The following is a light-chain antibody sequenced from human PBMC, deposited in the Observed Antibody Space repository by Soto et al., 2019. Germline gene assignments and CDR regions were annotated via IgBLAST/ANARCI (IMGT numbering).Light chain of an antibody. J-gene: IGKJ4*01. CDR2: GAS. V-gene: IGKV3-15*01. CDR3: QQYNDWPPA. Sequence: ETVMTQSPATLSLSPGERATLSCRASQSTNSKLVWYQQKPGQAPRFLIYGASTSATDITARFRGSGSGTEFTLTIASLQSEDFAVYYCQQYNDWPPAFGGGTKVEIK. CDR1: QSTNSK.